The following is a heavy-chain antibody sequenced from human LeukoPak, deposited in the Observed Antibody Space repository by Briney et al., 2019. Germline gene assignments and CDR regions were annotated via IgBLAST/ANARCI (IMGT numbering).Heavy chain of an antibody. V-gene: IGHV3-15*01. CDR2: IKSKTDGGTT. D-gene: IGHD3-22*01. J-gene: IGHJ4*02. CDR1: GFTSSNAW. Sequence: PGGSLRLSCAASGFTSSNAWMSWVRQAPGKGLEWVGRIKSKTDGGTTDYAAPVKGRFTISRDDSKNTLYLQMNSLKTEDTAVYYCTTAYYYDSSGYYYSPDYWGQGTLVTVCS. CDR3: TTAYYYDSSGYYYSPDY.